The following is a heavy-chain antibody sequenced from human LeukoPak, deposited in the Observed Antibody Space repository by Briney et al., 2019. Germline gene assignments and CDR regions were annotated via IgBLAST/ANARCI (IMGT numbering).Heavy chain of an antibody. Sequence: ASVKVSCKASGYTFTNYYMHWVRQAPGQGLGWMGWVNPDSGDTNYAKKFQGRVTMTRDTSFNTAYMDLGRLRSDDTAVYFCARYRGYNYGFDPWGQGTLVTVSS. D-gene: IGHD5-18*01. CDR2: VNPDSGDT. V-gene: IGHV1-2*02. J-gene: IGHJ5*02. CDR3: ARYRGYNYGFDP. CDR1: GYTFTNYY.